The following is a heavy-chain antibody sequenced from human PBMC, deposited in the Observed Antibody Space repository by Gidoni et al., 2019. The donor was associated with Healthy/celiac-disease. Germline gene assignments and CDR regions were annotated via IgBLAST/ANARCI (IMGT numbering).Heavy chain of an antibody. CDR3: ARVDGDQTWPGPYYYYGMDV. J-gene: IGHJ6*02. D-gene: IGHD4-17*01. CDR2: IYTSGST. CDR1: GGSISSYY. V-gene: IGHV4-4*07. Sequence: QVQLQESGPGLVKPSETLSLTCTVSGGSISSYYWSWIRQPAGKGLEWIGRIYTSGSTNYNPSLKSRVTMSVDTSKNQFSLKLSSVTAADTAVYYCARVDGDQTWPGPYYYYGMDVWGQGTTVTVSS.